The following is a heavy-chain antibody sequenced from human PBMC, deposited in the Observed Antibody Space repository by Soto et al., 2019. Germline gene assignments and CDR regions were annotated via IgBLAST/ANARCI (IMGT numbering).Heavy chain of an antibody. CDR3: ARVGSGGLLTPRDY. CDR2: ISAFNGNT. CDR1: GYTFTSYG. J-gene: IGHJ4*02. D-gene: IGHD2-15*01. V-gene: IGHV1-18*01. Sequence: QVQLVQSGGEVKKPGASVKVSCKTSGYTFTSYGISWVRQAPGQGLEWMGWISAFNGNTNYAQKVQGRVTMTTDTSTNTAYMELRGLRSDDTAVYYCARVGSGGLLTPRDYWGQGTLVTVYS.